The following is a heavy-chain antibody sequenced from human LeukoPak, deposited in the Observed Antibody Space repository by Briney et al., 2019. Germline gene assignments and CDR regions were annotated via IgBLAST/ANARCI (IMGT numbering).Heavy chain of an antibody. J-gene: IGHJ4*02. CDR2: IYTSGST. V-gene: IGHV4-4*07. D-gene: IGHD2-2*01. Sequence: SETLSLTCTVSGGSISSYSWSWIRQPAGKGLEWIGRIYTSGSTNYNPSLKSRVTMSLDTSKNQFSLKLSSVTAADTAVYYCARDRKYCSSISCYYYLVYWGQGTLVTVSS. CDR1: GGSISSYS. CDR3: ARDRKYCSSISCYYYLVY.